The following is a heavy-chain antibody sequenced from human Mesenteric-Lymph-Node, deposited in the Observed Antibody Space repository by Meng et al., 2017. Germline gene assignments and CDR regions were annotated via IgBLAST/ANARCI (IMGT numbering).Heavy chain of an antibody. V-gene: IGHV4-34*01. D-gene: IGHD6-19*01. CDR3: ARVSSGWDYFDY. J-gene: IGHJ4*02. Sequence: QVQLQQLGAGLLKPSETLSLTCAVYGGSFSGYYWSWIRQPPGKGLEWIGEINHSGSTNYNPSLKSRVTISVDTSKNQFSLKLSSVTAADTAVFYCARVSSGWDYFDYWGQGTLVTVSS. CDR2: INHSGST. CDR1: GGSFSGYY.